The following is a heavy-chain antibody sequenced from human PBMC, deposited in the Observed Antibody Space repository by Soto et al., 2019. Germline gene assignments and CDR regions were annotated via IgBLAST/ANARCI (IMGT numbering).Heavy chain of an antibody. CDR2: VIPIFGTT. Sequence: QVHLVQSGAEVRKPGSSVRVSCTASGGTFSSYAISWGRQAPGQGLEWMGRVIPIFGTTNYAQTFQGRITITADESTSTVYMELSSLRSEDTAVYYWARSTGTTTAFDIWGQGTMLTVSS. CDR3: ARSTGTTTAFDI. J-gene: IGHJ3*02. CDR1: GGTFSSYA. D-gene: IGHD1-7*01. V-gene: IGHV1-69*18.